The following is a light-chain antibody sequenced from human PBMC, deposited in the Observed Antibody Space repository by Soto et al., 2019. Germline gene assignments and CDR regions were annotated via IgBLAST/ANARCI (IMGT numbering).Light chain of an antibody. CDR3: MQALQTPRT. V-gene: IGKV2-28*01. CDR1: QSLLHSNGYNY. Sequence: DIVMTQSPLSLPVTPGEPASISCRSSQSLLHSNGYNYLDWYLQKPGQSPQLLIHLGSYRASGVPDRFSGSGSGTDFTLKISRVEAEDVGVYFCMQALQTPRTFGQGTKLEIK. CDR2: LGS. J-gene: IGKJ2*01.